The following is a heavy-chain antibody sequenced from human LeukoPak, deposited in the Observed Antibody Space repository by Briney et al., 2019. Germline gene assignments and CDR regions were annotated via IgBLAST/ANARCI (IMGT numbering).Heavy chain of an antibody. CDR2: ISSRSSTI. J-gene: IGHJ4*02. CDR1: GFIFNDYS. Sequence: QPGGSLRLSCVGSGFIFNDYSMNWVRQAPGKGPEWVSYISSRSSTIYYADSVKGRFTISRDNAKNSLYLQMNSLRAEDTAVYYCVRCSGGSCYSPNDYWGQGTLVTVSS. CDR3: VRCSGGSCYSPNDY. V-gene: IGHV3-48*04. D-gene: IGHD2-15*01.